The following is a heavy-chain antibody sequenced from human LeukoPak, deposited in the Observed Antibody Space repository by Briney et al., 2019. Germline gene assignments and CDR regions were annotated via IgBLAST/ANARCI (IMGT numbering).Heavy chain of an antibody. J-gene: IGHJ6*03. CDR2: MNPNSGNT. Sequence: ASVKVSCKASGYTFTSYDINWVRQAPGQGLEWMGWMNPNSGNTGYAQKFQGRVTMTRNTSISTAYMELSSLRSEDTAVYYCARGPSGSYRVYYYMDVWGKGTTVTVSS. CDR1: GYTFTSYD. V-gene: IGHV1-8*01. CDR3: ARGPSGSYRVYYYMDV. D-gene: IGHD1-26*01.